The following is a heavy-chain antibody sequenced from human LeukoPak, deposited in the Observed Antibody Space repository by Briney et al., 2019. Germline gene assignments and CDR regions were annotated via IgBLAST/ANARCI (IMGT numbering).Heavy chain of an antibody. CDR2: INPNSGGT. CDR1: GYTFTGYY. J-gene: IGHJ4*02. V-gene: IGHV1-2*02. Sequence: ASVKVSCKASGYTFTGYYMHWVRQAPGQGLEWMGWINPNSGGTNYAQKFQGRVTMTRDTSICTAYMELSRLRSDDTAVYYCARGDKWELLYYFDYWGQGTLVTVSS. D-gene: IGHD1-26*01. CDR3: ARGDKWELLYYFDY.